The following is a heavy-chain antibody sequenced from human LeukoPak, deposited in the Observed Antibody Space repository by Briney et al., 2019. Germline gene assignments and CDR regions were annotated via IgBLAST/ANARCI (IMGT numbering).Heavy chain of an antibody. CDR2: ISNSGSTI. V-gene: IGHV3-11*01. J-gene: IGHJ4*02. CDR1: GFTFSDYY. Sequence: GGSLRLSCAASGFTFSDYYMSWIRQPPGKGLEWVSYISNSGSTIYYAVSVKGRFTISRDNAKNSLYLQMNSLRAEDTAVYYCARDAELVRGVYYFDYWGQGTLVTVSS. CDR3: ARDAELVRGVYYFDY. D-gene: IGHD6-13*01.